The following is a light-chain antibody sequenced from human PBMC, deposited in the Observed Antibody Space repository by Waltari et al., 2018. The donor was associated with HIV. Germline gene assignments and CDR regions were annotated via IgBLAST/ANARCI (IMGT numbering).Light chain of an antibody. CDR3: QPTYNGPLT. J-gene: IGKJ4*01. CDR2: GAN. V-gene: IGKV1-39*01. CDR1: TY. Sequence: TYLNWYQQKQGKAPKLLIYGANSLHTGVPSRFRGRGSGADFTLTISGLQPDDFATYYCQPTYNGPLTFGGGTKVEI.